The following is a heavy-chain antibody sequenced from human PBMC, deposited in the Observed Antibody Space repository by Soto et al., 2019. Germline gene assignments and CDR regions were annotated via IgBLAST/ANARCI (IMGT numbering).Heavy chain of an antibody. CDR1: GFTLSAYW. CDR2: INRDGSKK. J-gene: IGHJ3*02. Sequence: EVQLEESGGDLVQPGGSLRLSCAASGFTLSAYWMTWVRQAPGKGLEWVANINRDGSKKSYLDSVRGRFTISRDNVGNSLFLQMDSWRADKTALYIFAGDVSPGSSSLYLDAFDIWGQGTMVTVSS. CDR3: AGDVSPGSSSLYLDAFDI. V-gene: IGHV3-7*05. D-gene: IGHD6-13*01.